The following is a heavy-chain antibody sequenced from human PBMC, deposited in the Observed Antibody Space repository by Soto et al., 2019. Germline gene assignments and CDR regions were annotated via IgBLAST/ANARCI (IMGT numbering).Heavy chain of an antibody. CDR2: LYYSGTT. CDR1: GVSISSYY. J-gene: IGHJ4*02. V-gene: IGHV4-59*01. CDR3: ACIPLHYEILTGYYLYDFDS. D-gene: IGHD3-9*01. Sequence: QVQLQESGPGLVKPSETLSLTCTVYGVSISSYYWSWIRQSPGKGLAWIGYLYYSGTTNYNPSLKSLVTISVDTSKNQFSRKLSAVTAADTAVYYCACIPLHYEILTGYYLYDFDSWCQGTLVTVSS.